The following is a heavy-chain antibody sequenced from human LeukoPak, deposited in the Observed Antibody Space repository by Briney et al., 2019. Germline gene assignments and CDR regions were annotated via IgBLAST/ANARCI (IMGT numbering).Heavy chain of an antibody. D-gene: IGHD3-3*01. CDR1: GGTFSSYA. CDR3: ARETIFGVVQGYFDY. CDR2: IIPIFGTA. V-gene: IGHV1-69*01. J-gene: IGHJ4*02. Sequence: SVKVSCKASGGTFSSYAISWVRQAPGQGLEWMGGIIPIFGTANYAQKFQGRVTITADESTSTAYMELSSLRSEDTAVYYCARETIFGVVQGYFDYWGQGTLATVSS.